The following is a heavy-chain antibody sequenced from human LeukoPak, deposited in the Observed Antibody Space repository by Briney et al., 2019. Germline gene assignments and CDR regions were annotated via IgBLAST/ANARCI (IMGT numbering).Heavy chain of an antibody. D-gene: IGHD1-26*01. CDR3: ARVFNFGGSYRYYFDY. V-gene: IGHV1-2*02. J-gene: IGHJ4*02. CDR2: INPNSGGT. CDR1: GYTFTGYY. Sequence: ASVKVSCKASGYTFTGYYMHWVRQAPGQGLEWMGWINPNSGGTNYAQKFQGRVTMTRDTSKNQFSLKLSSVTAADTAVYYCARVFNFGGSYRYYFDYWGQGTLVTVSS.